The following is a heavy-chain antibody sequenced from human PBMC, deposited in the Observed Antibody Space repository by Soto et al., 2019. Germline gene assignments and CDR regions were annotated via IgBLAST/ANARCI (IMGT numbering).Heavy chain of an antibody. Sequence: QVQLQESGPGLVKPSQTLSLTCTVSGASITTGGYYWSWIRQRPGKGLEWIGYIYNTGSTYYNPSLKSQVSISVDTSKEQFSLKASSLTTADTAVYYCARVEAGRDLFASWGQGALVTVSS. CDR3: ARVEAGRDLFAS. V-gene: IGHV4-31*01. CDR1: GASITTGGYY. J-gene: IGHJ4*02. D-gene: IGHD2-21*02. CDR2: IYNTGST.